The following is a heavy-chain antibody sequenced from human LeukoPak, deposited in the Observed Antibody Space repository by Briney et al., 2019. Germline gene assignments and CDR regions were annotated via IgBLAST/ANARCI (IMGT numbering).Heavy chain of an antibody. J-gene: IGHJ4*02. CDR2: VYISGST. CDR1: GGSISNYY. D-gene: IGHD5-12*01. CDR3: ARIPLGYSGAYYFDS. Sequence: SETLSLICSVSGGSISNYYWSWIRQPPGKGLEWIGYVYISGSTNYNPSLRSRVTIALDTSKRQFSLKLSSVTAADTALYYCARIPLGYSGAYYFDSWGQGTLVTVSS. V-gene: IGHV4-4*09.